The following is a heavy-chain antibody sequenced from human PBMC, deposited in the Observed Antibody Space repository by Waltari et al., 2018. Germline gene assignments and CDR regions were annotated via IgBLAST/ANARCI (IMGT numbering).Heavy chain of an antibody. CDR1: GFTFSRFG. Sequence: QVQLVESGGGVVQPGRSLRLSCAASGFTFSRFGMHWVRQAPGKGREWVAVIWNDGSNEYYVDPVKGRFTISRDNSKNTLYLQMNSLRAEDSAVYYCASQSTTLFDYWGQGTLVTVSS. V-gene: IGHV3-33*01. CDR3: ASQSTTLFDY. D-gene: IGHD2-15*01. CDR2: IWNDGSNE. J-gene: IGHJ4*02.